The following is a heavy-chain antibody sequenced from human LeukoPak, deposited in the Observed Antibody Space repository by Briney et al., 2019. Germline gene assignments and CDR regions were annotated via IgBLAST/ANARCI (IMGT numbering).Heavy chain of an antibody. Sequence: GGSLRLSCAASGFTFSSYSMSCVRRARGRGLEWGSDISGSGGSTYYADSVKGRFTISRDNSKNTLFLQMNSLRAEDTAVYYCAKGRYYYDSSDAFDIWGQGTMVTVSS. CDR1: GFTFSSYS. J-gene: IGHJ3*02. CDR2: ISGSGGST. D-gene: IGHD3-22*01. V-gene: IGHV3-23*01. CDR3: AKGRYYYDSSDAFDI.